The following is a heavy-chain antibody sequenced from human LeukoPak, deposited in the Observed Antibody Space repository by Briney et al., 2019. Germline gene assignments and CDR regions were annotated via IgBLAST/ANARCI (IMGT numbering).Heavy chain of an antibody. CDR2: INTDGGTT. D-gene: IGHD2-8*01. Sequence: GGSLRLSCAASGFTFRSYWMHWVRQVPGKGLMWVSHINTDGGTTTYADSVKGRFTISRDNAKNTLYLQMNSLRAEDTAVYYCARDLLGTNWFDPWGQGTLVTVSS. J-gene: IGHJ5*02. CDR1: GFTFRSYW. V-gene: IGHV3-74*01. CDR3: ARDLLGTNWFDP.